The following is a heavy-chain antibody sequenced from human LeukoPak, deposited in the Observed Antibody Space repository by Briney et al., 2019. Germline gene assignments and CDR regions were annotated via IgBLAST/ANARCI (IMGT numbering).Heavy chain of an antibody. CDR3: ASTSSFDY. CDR2: ISYDGSNK. CDR1: GFTFSSYA. V-gene: IGHV3-30*04. J-gene: IGHJ4*02. Sequence: PGGSLRLSCAASGFTFSSYAMHWVRQAPGKGLEWVAVISYDGSNKYYADSVKGRFTISRDNCKNTLYLQMNSLRAEDTAVYYCASTSSFDYWGQGTLVTVSS. D-gene: IGHD6-6*01.